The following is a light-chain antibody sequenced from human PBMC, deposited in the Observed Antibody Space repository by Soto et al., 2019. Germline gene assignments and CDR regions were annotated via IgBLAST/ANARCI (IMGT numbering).Light chain of an antibody. CDR1: PSVSNY. Sequence: ESVLAQTPATQSLFGGECSSLSWPASPSVSNYLAWYQQKPGQAPRLLIYGAFNRATGIPARFSGSGSGADFTLTISSLEPEDLAVYYCQRYDNSPITIGQGTRLEIK. CDR2: GAF. V-gene: IGKV3-11*01. CDR3: QRYDNSPIT. J-gene: IGKJ5*01.